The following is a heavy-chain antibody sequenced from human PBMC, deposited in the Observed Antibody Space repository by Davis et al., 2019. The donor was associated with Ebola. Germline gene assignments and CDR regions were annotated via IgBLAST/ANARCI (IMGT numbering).Heavy chain of an antibody. CDR2: IDPSDSYT. CDR3: VRHRSGSYYGGFDP. J-gene: IGHJ5*02. Sequence: PGGSLRLSCEGSGYTFIHFWISWVRQMPGKGLEWMGRIDPSDSYTKYSPSFLGHVTISVDRSISTAYLQWSSLEASDAAMYFCVRHRSGSYYGGFDPWGQGTLVTVSS. CDR1: GYTFIHFW. D-gene: IGHD3-10*01. V-gene: IGHV5-10-1*01.